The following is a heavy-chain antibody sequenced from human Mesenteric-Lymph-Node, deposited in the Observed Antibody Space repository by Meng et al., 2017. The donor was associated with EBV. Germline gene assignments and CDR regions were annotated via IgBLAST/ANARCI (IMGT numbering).Heavy chain of an antibody. Sequence: QGRLVRSGAEGKKPGSSVKVSCKPLETPSNTIIPTACDRPLEGLEWMGRIRPNSGGTHYAETFQGRVTMTRDTSISTVYMELSRLRSDDTAIYYCAKDGVEPVATYWGQGTLVTVSS. D-gene: IGHD5-12*01. CDR2: IRPNSGGT. CDR3: AKDGVEPVATY. V-gene: IGHV1-2*06. CDR1: ETPSNTI. J-gene: IGHJ4*02.